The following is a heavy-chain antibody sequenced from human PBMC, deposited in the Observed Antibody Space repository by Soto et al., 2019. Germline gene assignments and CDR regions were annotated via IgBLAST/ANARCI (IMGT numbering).Heavy chain of an antibody. CDR1: GGSISSGDYY. V-gene: IGHV4-30-4*01. J-gene: IGHJ5*02. D-gene: IGHD6-13*01. Sequence: QVQLQESGPGLVKPSQTLSLTCTVSGGSISSGDYYWSWIRQPPGKGLEWIGYIYYSGSTYYNPSLKRRVTISVDTSKDHFSLKLSSVPAADTAVYYCARKGPYGNSWYPFDPWGQGTLVTVSS. CDR3: ARKGPYGNSWYPFDP. CDR2: IYYSGST.